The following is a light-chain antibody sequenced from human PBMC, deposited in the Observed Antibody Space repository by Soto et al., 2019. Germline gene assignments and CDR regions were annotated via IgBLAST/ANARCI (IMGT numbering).Light chain of an antibody. Sequence: DIQMTQSPSSLSASIGDRVTITCQASQNITNNLSWYQQKPGKAPNLLIYHASKWAKGVTSRFSGSGSGTDFSFIITSLQREDLATYYCQQYYGLPPLTFGQGTRLAIK. CDR1: QNITNN. J-gene: IGKJ5*01. CDR3: QQYYGLPPLT. V-gene: IGKV1-33*01. CDR2: HAS.